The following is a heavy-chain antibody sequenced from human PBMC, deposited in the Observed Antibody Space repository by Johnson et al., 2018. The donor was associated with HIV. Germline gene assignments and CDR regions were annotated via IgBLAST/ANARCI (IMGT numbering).Heavy chain of an antibody. V-gene: IGHV3-43D*03. CDR1: GFTFDDYA. CDR2: INWDAGAT. J-gene: IGHJ3*02. D-gene: IGHD6-19*01. CDR3: ARDIAASSAWSGAFDI. Sequence: VQLVESGGVVVQPGGSLRLSCAASGFTFDDYAMHWVRQAPGKSLEWVSLINWDAGATYYADSVKGRFTISRDNSKNSLYLQMNSLTTEDSALYYCARDIAASSAWSGAFDIWGQGTMVTVSS.